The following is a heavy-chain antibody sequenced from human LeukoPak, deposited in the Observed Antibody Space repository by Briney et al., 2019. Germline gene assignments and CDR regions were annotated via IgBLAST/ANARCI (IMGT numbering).Heavy chain of an antibody. CDR3: ARARYPVGAKGSWFDP. Sequence: PSETLSLTCTVSGGSISSSSYYWGWIRQPPGKGLEWIGSIYYSGSTYYNPSLKSRVTISVDMSKNQFSLKLSSVTAADTAVYYCARARYPVGAKGSWFDPWGQGTLVTVSS. D-gene: IGHD1-26*01. J-gene: IGHJ5*02. V-gene: IGHV4-39*07. CDR2: IYYSGST. CDR1: GGSISSSSYY.